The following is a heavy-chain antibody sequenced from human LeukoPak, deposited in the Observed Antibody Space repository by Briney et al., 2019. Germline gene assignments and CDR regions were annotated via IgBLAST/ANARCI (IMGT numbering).Heavy chain of an antibody. Sequence: ASVKVSCKASGYTFTGYYMHWVRQAPGQGLEWMGWINPNSGGTNYAQKFQGRATMTRDTSISTAYMELSRLRSDDTAVYYCASPRSVVAATHAFDIWGQGTMVTVSS. V-gene: IGHV1-2*02. J-gene: IGHJ3*02. D-gene: IGHD2-15*01. CDR3: ASPRSVVAATHAFDI. CDR1: GYTFTGYY. CDR2: INPNSGGT.